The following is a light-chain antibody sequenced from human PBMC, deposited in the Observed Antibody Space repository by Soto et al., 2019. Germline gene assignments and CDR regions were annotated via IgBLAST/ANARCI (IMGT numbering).Light chain of an antibody. CDR3: VLYIGSGVWV. Sequence: QTVVTQEPSLSVSPGGTVTLTCGLSSGSVSTSHYASWYQQTPGQAPRTLIYSTNIRSSGVPDRFSGSIRGNKAALSITGAQADDESDYYCVLYIGSGVWVFGGGTKLTVL. CDR1: SGSVSTSHY. V-gene: IGLV8-61*01. CDR2: STN. J-gene: IGLJ3*02.